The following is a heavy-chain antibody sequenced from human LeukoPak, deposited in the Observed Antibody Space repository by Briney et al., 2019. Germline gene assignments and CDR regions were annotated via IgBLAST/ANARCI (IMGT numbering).Heavy chain of an antibody. V-gene: IGHV1-46*01. CDR2: INPSGGST. Sequence: ASVKVSCKASGYTFTSYYMYWVRQAPGQGLEWMGIINPSGGSTNYAQKFQGRVTMTRDTSTNTVYMELSSLRSEDTAVYYCATLDYYDSSAYYSDYWGQGTLVTVSS. J-gene: IGHJ4*02. CDR1: GYTFTSYY. D-gene: IGHD3-22*01. CDR3: ATLDYYDSSAYYSDY.